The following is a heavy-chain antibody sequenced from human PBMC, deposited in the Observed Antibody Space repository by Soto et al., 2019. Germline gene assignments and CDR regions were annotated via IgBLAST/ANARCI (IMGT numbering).Heavy chain of an antibody. Sequence: GGSLRLSCAASGFTFSDYYMGWIRQAPGKGLEWDSYISSSGRTIYYADSVKGRFTISRDNAKNSLYLQMNSLRVEDTAVYYCARGLRFGDLLSHCYFDLWGRGTLVTVSS. V-gene: IGHV3-11*01. J-gene: IGHJ2*01. CDR3: ARGLRFGDLLSHCYFDL. D-gene: IGHD3-10*01. CDR2: ISSSGRTI. CDR1: GFTFSDYY.